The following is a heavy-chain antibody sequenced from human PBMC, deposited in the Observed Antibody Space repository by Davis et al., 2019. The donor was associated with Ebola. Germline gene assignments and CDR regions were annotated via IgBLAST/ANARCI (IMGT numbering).Heavy chain of an antibody. CDR2: ISGSGGST. J-gene: IGHJ4*02. CDR3: AKVLELLFDY. D-gene: IGHD1-7*01. Sequence: GESLKISCAASGFTFSSYAMSWVRQAPGKGLEWVSAISGSGGSTYYADSVKGRFTISRDNSKNTLYLQMNSLRAEDTAVYYCAKVLELLFDYWGQGTLVTVSS. V-gene: IGHV3-23*01. CDR1: GFTFSSYA.